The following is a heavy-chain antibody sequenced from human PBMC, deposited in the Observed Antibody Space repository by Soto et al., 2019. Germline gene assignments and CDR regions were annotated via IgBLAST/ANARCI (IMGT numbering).Heavy chain of an antibody. CDR2: ISGDSGSI. CDR1: GFTFDDYA. CDR3: AAGVQTLVDYYYYYMDV. Sequence: GGSLRLSCGASGFTFDDYAMHWVRQAPGKGLEWVSGISGDSGSIGYADSVKGRFTISRDNAKNSVYLQMNSLRTEDTALYYCAAGVQTLVDYYYYYMDVWGKGTTVTVSS. D-gene: IGHD1-1*01. V-gene: IGHV3-9*01. J-gene: IGHJ6*03.